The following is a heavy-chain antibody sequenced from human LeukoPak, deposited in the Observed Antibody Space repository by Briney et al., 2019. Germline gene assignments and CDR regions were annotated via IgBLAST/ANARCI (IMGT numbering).Heavy chain of an antibody. Sequence: PGGSLRLSCSVSGLTFSIYSLSWVRQAPGKGLGWVAFIRFDGSTKNYADSVRGRFTISRDNSKNTLYLQMNSLRLEDTAVYFCAKDSFRGRYYFDYWGQGTLVTVSS. CDR1: GLTFSIYS. J-gene: IGHJ4*02. CDR3: AKDSFRGRYYFDY. V-gene: IGHV3-30*02. D-gene: IGHD3-16*01. CDR2: IRFDGSTK.